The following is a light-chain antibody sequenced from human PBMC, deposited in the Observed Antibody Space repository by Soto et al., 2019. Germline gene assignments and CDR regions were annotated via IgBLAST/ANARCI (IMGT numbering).Light chain of an antibody. CDR1: SSNIGAGYD. CDR2: GNS. V-gene: IGLV1-40*01. CDR3: QSYDSSLSYV. Sequence: QSALTQPPSVSGAPGQRVTISCTGSSSNIGAGYDVHWYQQLPGTAPKLLIYGNSNRPSGVPDRFSGSKSGTSAYLAITGLQAEDEADYYCQSYDSSLSYVFGTGTKLTVL. J-gene: IGLJ1*01.